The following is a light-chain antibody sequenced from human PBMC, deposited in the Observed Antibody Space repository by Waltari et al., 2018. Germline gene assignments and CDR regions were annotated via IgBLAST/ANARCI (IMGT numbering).Light chain of an antibody. CDR2: AAS. J-gene: IGKJ1*01. CDR1: QTITRW. V-gene: IGKV1-5*01. Sequence: DILLTQSPSTLSASVGDRVTITCRASQTITRWLAWYQQKPGKAPNLLIFAASGLANGVPSRFSGSGSGTEFTLSISSLQPDDFATYYCQQYNSYSPWTFGPGTKVEIK. CDR3: QQYNSYSPWT.